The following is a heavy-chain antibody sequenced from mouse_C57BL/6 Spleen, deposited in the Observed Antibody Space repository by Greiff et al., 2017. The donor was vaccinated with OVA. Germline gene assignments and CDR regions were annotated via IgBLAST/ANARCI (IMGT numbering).Heavy chain of an antibody. J-gene: IGHJ2*01. CDR2: IYPGDGDT. D-gene: IGHD2-1*01. V-gene: IGHV1-80*01. CDR1: GYAFSSYW. Sequence: VQLQQSGAELVKPGASVKISCKASGYAFSSYWMNWVKQRPGKGLEWIGQIYPGDGDTNYNGKCKGKATLTADKSSSTAYMQLSSLTSEDSAVYFCERSDRIYYGPFDYWGQGTTLTVSS. CDR3: ERSDRIYYGPFDY.